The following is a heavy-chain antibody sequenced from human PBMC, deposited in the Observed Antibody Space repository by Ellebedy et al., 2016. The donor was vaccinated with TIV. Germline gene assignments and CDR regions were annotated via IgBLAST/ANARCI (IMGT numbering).Heavy chain of an antibody. V-gene: IGHV3-7*01. CDR3: ASSHAG. Sequence: GESLKISCAASGFSFSSQWMSWVRQAPGKGLEWVAEITTDGSKKYYLDSVKGRFTVSRDNPTNSLYLQMNSLTVEDTAVYYCASSHAGWGQGTLVTVSS. CDR2: ITTDGSKK. J-gene: IGHJ4*02. CDR1: GFSFSSQW.